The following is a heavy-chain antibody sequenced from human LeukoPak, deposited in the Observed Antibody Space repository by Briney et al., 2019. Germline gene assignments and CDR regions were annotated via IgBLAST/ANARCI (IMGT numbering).Heavy chain of an antibody. D-gene: IGHD6-13*01. CDR3: ARGSGYSSSWYVDY. J-gene: IGHJ4*02. CDR2: ISAYNGNT. Sequence: ASVKVSCKASGYTFTGYYMHWVRQAPGQGLEWMGWISAYNGNTNYAQKLQGRVTMTTDTSTSTAYMELRSLRSDDTAVYYCARGSGYSSSWYVDYWGQGTLVTVSS. V-gene: IGHV1-18*04. CDR1: GYTFTGYY.